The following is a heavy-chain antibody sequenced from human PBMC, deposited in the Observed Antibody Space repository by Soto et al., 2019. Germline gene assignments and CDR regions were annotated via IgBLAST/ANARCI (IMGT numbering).Heavy chain of an antibody. CDR2: IGPTGGST. V-gene: IGHV3-23*01. CDR3: ASETYYDLLTGPPYFYYYGMDV. J-gene: IGHJ6*02. D-gene: IGHD3-9*01. CDR1: GFAFSTYA. Sequence: RGSLRLSCAASGFAFSTYAMSWVRQAPWRGKEWGSAIGPTGGSTYYADSVQGRFNISRDNSKNTLYLQMNRLRGEDAAVYYCASETYYDLLTGPPYFYYYGMDVWGQGTTVTVSS.